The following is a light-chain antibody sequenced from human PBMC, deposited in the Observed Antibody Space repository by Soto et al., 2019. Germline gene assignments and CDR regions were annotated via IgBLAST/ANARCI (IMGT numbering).Light chain of an antibody. V-gene: IGKV1-5*03. CDR1: QSISSW. J-gene: IGKJ5*01. CDR3: QQYNSYPIT. Sequence: DIQMTQSPSTLSASVGDRVTITCRASQSISSWLAWYQQKPGKAPKSLIYKASSLESGVPSRVSGGGSGTEFTLTISSLQPDDFATYYCQQYNSYPITFGQGTRLEIK. CDR2: KAS.